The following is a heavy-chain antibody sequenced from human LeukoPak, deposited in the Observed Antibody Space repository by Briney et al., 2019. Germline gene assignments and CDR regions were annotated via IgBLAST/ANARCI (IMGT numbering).Heavy chain of an antibody. J-gene: IGHJ4*02. V-gene: IGHV3-74*01. CDR1: GFTFSSYW. D-gene: IGHD6-6*01. Sequence: GGSLRLSCAASGFTFSSYWMHWVRQTPGKGLMWVARIKSDGSTIYADSVQGRFTISRDNAKNTLYLQMNSLRAAVTAVYYCARDKGTSYLSSFDYWGQGTLVTVSS. CDR2: IKSDGST. CDR3: ARDKGTSYLSSFDY.